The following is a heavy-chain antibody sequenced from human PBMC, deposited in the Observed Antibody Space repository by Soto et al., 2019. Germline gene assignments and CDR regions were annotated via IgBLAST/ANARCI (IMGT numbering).Heavy chain of an antibody. V-gene: IGHV4-31*03. J-gene: IGHJ6*02. Sequence: SETLSLTCTVSGGSISSGGYYWSWIRQHPGKGLEWIGYIYYSGSTYYNPSLKSRVTISVDTSKNQFSLKLSSVTAADTAVFYCARDKNYYYAMDVWGQGTTVTVSS. CDR3: ARDKNYYYAMDV. CDR2: IYYSGST. CDR1: GGSISSGGYY.